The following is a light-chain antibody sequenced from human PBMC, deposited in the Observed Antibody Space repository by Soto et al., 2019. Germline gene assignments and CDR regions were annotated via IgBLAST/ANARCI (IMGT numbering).Light chain of an antibody. J-gene: IGKJ5*01. CDR1: QSVAKNF. V-gene: IGKV3-20*01. CDR3: QHYASSPLT. CDR2: AAS. Sequence: EIVLTQSAGTLSLSPGERATLSCRASQSVAKNFLAWYQQTPGQPPRLLISAASRRATGPPDRFSGSGSGTDFTLTISRLAPEDFAVYYWQHYASSPLTFGQGTRLEIK.